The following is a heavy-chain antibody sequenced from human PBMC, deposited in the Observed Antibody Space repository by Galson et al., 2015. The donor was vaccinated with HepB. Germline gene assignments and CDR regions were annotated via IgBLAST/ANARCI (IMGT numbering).Heavy chain of an antibody. J-gene: IGHJ4*02. Sequence: SLRLSCAASGFTFSSFPMNWVRQAPGKGLEWVSGISGGSDFIYYADSVKGRFTISRDNSKTVLFLQMNSLKAEDAAVYYCAKGIHGVWDSWGQGTLVTVST. CDR3: AKGIHGVWDS. CDR1: GFTFSSFP. CDR2: ISGGSDFI. D-gene: IGHD2-8*01. V-gene: IGHV3-23*01.